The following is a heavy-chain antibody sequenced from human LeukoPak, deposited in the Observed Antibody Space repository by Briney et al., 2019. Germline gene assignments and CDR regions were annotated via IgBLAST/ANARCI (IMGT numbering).Heavy chain of an antibody. J-gene: IGHJ6*03. Sequence: SETLSLTCAVSGGSFSGYYWSWIRQPPGKGLEWIGEINHSGSTNYNPSFKRRVTISVDTSKNQFYLKLSSVTAADAAVYYCARGWNCYYYYIDVWGKGTTVTVSS. CDR1: GGSFSGYY. CDR3: ARGWNCYYYYIDV. V-gene: IGHV4-34*01. CDR2: INHSGST.